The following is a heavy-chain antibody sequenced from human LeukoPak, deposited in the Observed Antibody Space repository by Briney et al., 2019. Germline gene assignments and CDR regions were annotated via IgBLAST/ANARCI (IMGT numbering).Heavy chain of an antibody. D-gene: IGHD6-6*01. CDR3: ARGARRFGYYYYYMDV. CDR1: GGSFSGYY. J-gene: IGHJ6*03. V-gene: IGHV4-34*01. Sequence: SETLSLTCAVYGGSFSGYYWSWIRQPPGKGLEWIGEINHSGSTNYNPSLKSRVTISVDTSKNQFSLKLSSVTAADTAVYYCARGARRFGYYYYYMDVRGKGTTVTVSS. CDR2: INHSGST.